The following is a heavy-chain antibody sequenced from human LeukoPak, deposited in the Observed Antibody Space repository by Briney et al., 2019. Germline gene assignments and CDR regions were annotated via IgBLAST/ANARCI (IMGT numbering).Heavy chain of an antibody. CDR1: GGSISSSSYY. Sequence: SETLSLTCTVSGGSISSSSYYWGWIRQPPGKGLEWIWSIYYSGSTYYNPSLKSRVTISVDTSKNQFSLKLSSVTAADTAVYYCARRPGKYCSGGSCYSRAFDIWGQGTMVTVSS. D-gene: IGHD2-15*01. CDR3: ARRPGKYCSGGSCYSRAFDI. CDR2: IYYSGST. V-gene: IGHV4-39*01. J-gene: IGHJ3*02.